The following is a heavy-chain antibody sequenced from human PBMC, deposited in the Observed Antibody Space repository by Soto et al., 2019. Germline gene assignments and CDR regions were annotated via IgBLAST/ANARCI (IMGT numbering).Heavy chain of an antibody. Sequence: LRLSCAASGFRFRTRAMSWVRQAPGKGLEWVASIRPGGDSTYYADSVKGRFAVSRDNSNVTLYLQMDSLRVEDTAIYYCTTHEEGAPWAGGFDSWGQGTLVTVSS. CDR3: TTHEEGAPWAGGFDS. CDR2: IRPGGDST. D-gene: IGHD1-26*01. V-gene: IGHV3-23*01. CDR1: GFRFRTRA. J-gene: IGHJ5*01.